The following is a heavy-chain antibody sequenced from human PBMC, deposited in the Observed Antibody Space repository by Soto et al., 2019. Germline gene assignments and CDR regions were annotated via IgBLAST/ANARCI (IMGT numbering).Heavy chain of an antibody. Sequence: EVQLLESGGGLVQPGGSLRLSCAASGFTFSSYAMSWVRQAPGKGLEWVSAISGSGGSTYDADSVKGRFTISRDNSKNTLYLQMNSLRAEDTAVYYCAKDLYSYGYASLDYWGQGTFVTVSS. CDR2: ISGSGGST. CDR3: AKDLYSYGYASLDY. J-gene: IGHJ4*02. V-gene: IGHV3-23*01. D-gene: IGHD5-18*01. CDR1: GFTFSSYA.